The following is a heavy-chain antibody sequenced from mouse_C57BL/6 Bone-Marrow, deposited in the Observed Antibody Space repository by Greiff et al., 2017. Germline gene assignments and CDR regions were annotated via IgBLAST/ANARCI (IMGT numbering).Heavy chain of an antibody. J-gene: IGHJ2*01. CDR3: SAQGLYFDY. Sequence: VQLQQSGAELARPGASVKLSCKASGYTFTSSGISWVKQRTGQGLEWIGEIYPRSGNTYYNEKFKGKATLTADKSSSTAYMELRSLTSEDSAVYFCSAQGLYFDYGGQGTTLTGSS. V-gene: IGHV1-81*01. CDR1: GYTFTSSG. CDR2: IYPRSGNT.